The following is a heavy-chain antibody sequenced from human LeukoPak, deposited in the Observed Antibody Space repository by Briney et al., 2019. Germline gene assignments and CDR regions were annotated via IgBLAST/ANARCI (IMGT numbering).Heavy chain of an antibody. D-gene: IGHD5-24*01. CDR2: ISYDGSNK. CDR3: APEGDGYILFDY. CDR1: GFTFSSYG. Sequence: GGSLRLSCAAPGFTFSSYGMHWVRQAPGKGLEWVAVISYDGSNKYYADSVKGRFTIFRDNSKNTLYLQMNSLRVEDTAVYYCAPEGDGYILFDYWGQGTLVTVSS. V-gene: IGHV3-30*03. J-gene: IGHJ4*02.